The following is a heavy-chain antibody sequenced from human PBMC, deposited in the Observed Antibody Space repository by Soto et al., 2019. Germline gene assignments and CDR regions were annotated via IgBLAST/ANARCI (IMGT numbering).Heavy chain of an antibody. CDR3: ARDLLHYDFWSGYSAYFYYGMDV. CDR1: GFTFSSYE. D-gene: IGHD3-3*01. Sequence: GGSLRLSCAASGFTFSSYEMNWVRQAPGQGLEWVSYISDSGGTVYYADSVKGRFTVSRDNAQNSVYLQMNSLRTEDTAVYYCARDLLHYDFWSGYSAYFYYGMDVWGPGTTLTVS. CDR2: ISDSGGTV. V-gene: IGHV3-48*03. J-gene: IGHJ6*02.